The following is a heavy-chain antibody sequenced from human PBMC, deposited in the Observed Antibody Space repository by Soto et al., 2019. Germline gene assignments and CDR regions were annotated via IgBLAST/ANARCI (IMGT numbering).Heavy chain of an antibody. CDR3: GRDINVGTSAAVPEY. V-gene: IGHV1-46*01. CDR2: INPSGGST. CDR1: GYTFINHS. J-gene: IGHJ4*02. Sequence: ASVKVSSKASGYTFINHSIDWLRQAPGQGLEWMGVINPSGGSTSYAQKFQGRVTMTRDTSTSTVYMEVSSLRSEDTAIYYCGRDINVGTSAAVPEYWGQGNLVTVS. D-gene: IGHD6-13*01.